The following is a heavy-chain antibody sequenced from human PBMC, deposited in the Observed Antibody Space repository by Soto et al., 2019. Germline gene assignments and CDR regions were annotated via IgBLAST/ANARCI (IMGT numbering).Heavy chain of an antibody. CDR3: AREGQVHTPAFVY. Sequence: QVQLVQSGAEMKKPGSSVKVSCQSSGGTFNTYAMNWVRQAPGQGPEWMGDISPMFGAATYAPKFQCRVTITADESTGTSSMQLSSLTSEDTALSFCAREGQVHTPAFVYWGQGNLVTVSS. V-gene: IGHV1-69*19. CDR2: ISPMFGAA. J-gene: IGHJ4*02. CDR1: GGTFNTYA. D-gene: IGHD3-10*01.